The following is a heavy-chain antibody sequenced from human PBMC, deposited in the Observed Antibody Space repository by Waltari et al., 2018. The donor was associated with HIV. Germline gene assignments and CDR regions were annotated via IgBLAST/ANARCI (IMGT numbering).Heavy chain of an antibody. CDR1: GSTFGCFT. CDR2: SSRSSSYI. J-gene: IGHJ4*02. Sequence: EVQLVESGGGLAKLGGSVRHAGAAPGSTFGCFTMTWFRQAPGKGLGWGTSSSRSSSYIYYADSGKGRFTISRDNAKNSLYLQMNSLRAEDTAVYYCARGVYDSSGYLSYWGQGTLVTVSS. V-gene: IGHV3-21*01. CDR3: ARGVYDSSGYLSY. D-gene: IGHD3-22*01.